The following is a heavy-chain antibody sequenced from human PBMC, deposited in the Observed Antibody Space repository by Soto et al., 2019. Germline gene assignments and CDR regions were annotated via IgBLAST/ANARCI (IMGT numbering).Heavy chain of an antibody. D-gene: IGHD3-22*01. CDR2: TSYDGNNK. CDR1: GFTFSTYV. J-gene: IGHJ4*02. V-gene: IGHV3-30-3*01. CDR3: ARDHYYDSSGYGV. Sequence: QVQLVESGGGVVQPGRSLRLSCAASGFTFSTYVMHWVPQTPGKGLEWVAVTSYDGNNKYYADSVKGRFTISRDNSKNSLYLQINSLSAEDTAVYYCARDHYYDSSGYGVWGQGSLDTFSS.